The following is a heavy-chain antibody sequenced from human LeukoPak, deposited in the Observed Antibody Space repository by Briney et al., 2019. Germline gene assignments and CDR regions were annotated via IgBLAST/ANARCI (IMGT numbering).Heavy chain of an antibody. CDR3: ASWYLGEYSSSWYRGADYDAFDI. J-gene: IGHJ3*02. CDR1: GFTFSSYS. CDR2: ISSSSSTI. D-gene: IGHD6-13*01. Sequence: GGSLRLSCAAPGFTFSSYSMNWVRQAPGKGLEWVSYISSSSSTIYYADSVKGRFTISRDNAKNSLYLQMNSLRAEDTAVYYCASWYLGEYSSSWYRGADYDAFDIWGQGTMVTVSS. V-gene: IGHV3-48*01.